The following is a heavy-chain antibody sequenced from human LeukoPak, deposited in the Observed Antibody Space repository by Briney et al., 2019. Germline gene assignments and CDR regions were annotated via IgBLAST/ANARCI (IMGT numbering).Heavy chain of an antibody. J-gene: IGHJ4*02. CDR3: AKGSGGSCYSGVDC. CDR2: ICGSGGST. V-gene: IGHV3-23*01. CDR1: GFTFSSYA. Sequence: GGSLRLSCAASGFTFSSYAMSWVRQAPGKGLEWVSAICGSGGSTYYADSVKGRFTISRDNSKNTLYLQMNSLRAEDTAVYFCAKGSGGSCYSGVDCWGQGTLVTVSS. D-gene: IGHD2-15*01.